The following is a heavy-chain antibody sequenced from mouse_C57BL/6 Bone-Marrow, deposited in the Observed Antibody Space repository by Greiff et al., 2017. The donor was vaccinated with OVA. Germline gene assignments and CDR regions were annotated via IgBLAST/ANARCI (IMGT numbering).Heavy chain of an antibody. V-gene: IGHV1-78*01. CDR1: GYTFTDHT. CDR3: ARGRATVVAVYYAMDY. J-gene: IGHJ4*01. CDR2: IYPRDGST. D-gene: IGHD1-1*01. Sequence: VKLVESDAELVKPGASVKISCKVSGYTFTDHTIHWMKQRPEQGLEWIGYIYPRDGSTKYNEKFKGKATLTADKSSSTAYMQLNSLTSEDSAVYFGARGRATVVAVYYAMDYWGQGTSVTGAS.